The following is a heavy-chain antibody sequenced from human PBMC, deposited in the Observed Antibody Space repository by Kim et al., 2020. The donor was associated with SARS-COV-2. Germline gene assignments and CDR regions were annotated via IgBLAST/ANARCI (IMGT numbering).Heavy chain of an antibody. CDR2: IWYDGSNK. CDR1: GFTFSSYG. V-gene: IGHV3-33*01. Sequence: GGSLRLSCAASGFTFSSYGMHWVRQAPGKGLEWVAVIWYDGSNKYYADSVKGRFTISRDNSKNTLYLQMNSLRAEDTAVYYCARDSTEVYYDFWSGYYTGGMDVWGQGTTVTVSS. D-gene: IGHD3-3*01. CDR3: ARDSTEVYYDFWSGYYTGGMDV. J-gene: IGHJ6*02.